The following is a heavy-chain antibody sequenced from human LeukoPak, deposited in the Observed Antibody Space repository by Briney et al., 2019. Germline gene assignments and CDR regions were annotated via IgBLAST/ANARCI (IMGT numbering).Heavy chain of an antibody. V-gene: IGHV4-59*08. Sequence: SETLSLTCTVSGGSISSYYWSWIRQPPGKGLEWIGYIYYSGITNYNPSLKSRVTISVDTSKNQFSLKLSSVTAADTAVYYCATRRVGATHFDYWGQGTLVTVSS. D-gene: IGHD1-26*01. CDR2: IYYSGIT. J-gene: IGHJ4*02. CDR3: ATRRVGATHFDY. CDR1: GGSISSYY.